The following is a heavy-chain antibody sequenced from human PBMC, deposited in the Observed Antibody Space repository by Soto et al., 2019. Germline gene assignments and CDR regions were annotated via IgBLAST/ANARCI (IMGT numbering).Heavy chain of an antibody. D-gene: IGHD3-10*01. Sequence: SDTLSLTCTVSGGSISSYYWSWIRQPPGKGLERIGYIYYSESTNYNPSIKSRDNISVDTSKNQISLKLSTVTDADTVAYYCARDRISYYYGSGSPFGMDVWGQGTTVT. CDR1: GGSISSYY. CDR3: ARDRISYYYGSGSPFGMDV. CDR2: IYYSEST. V-gene: IGHV4-59*01. J-gene: IGHJ6*02.